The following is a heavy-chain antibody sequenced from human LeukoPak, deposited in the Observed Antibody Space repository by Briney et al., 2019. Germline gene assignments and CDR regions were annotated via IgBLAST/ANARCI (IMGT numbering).Heavy chain of an antibody. CDR3: ARDSSYYYDSSGYYSGSYDY. CDR1: GYTFTGYY. D-gene: IGHD3-22*01. CDR2: INPNSGGT. Sequence: AASVKVSCKASGYTFTGYYMHWVRQAPGQGLEWMGWINPNSGGTNYAQKFQGRVTMTRDTSICTAYMELSRLRSDDTAVYYCARDSSYYYDSSGYYSGSYDYWGQGTLVTVSS. V-gene: IGHV1-2*02. J-gene: IGHJ4*02.